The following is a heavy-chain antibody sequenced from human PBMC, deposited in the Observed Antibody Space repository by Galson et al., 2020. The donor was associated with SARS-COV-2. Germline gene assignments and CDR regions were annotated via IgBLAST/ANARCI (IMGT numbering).Heavy chain of an antibody. D-gene: IGHD2-15*01. J-gene: IGHJ6*02. CDR3: ARDLIESGYCSGGSCYYYGMDV. V-gene: IGHV3-11*01. CDR1: GFTFSDYY. Sequence: GESLKISCAASGFTFSDYYMSWIRQAPGKGLEWVSYISSSGSTIYYADSVKGRFTISRDNAKNSLYLQMNSLRAEDTAVYYCARDLIESGYCSGGSCYYYGMDVWGQGTTVTVSS. CDR2: ISSSGSTI.